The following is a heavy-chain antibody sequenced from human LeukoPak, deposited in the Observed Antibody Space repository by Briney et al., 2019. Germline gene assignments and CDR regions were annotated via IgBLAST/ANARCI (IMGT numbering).Heavy chain of an antibody. CDR3: ARLSRASGWAWFDP. CDR1: GGSISSYF. J-gene: IGHJ5*02. D-gene: IGHD6-19*01. CDR2: IYNSGYT. Sequence: SETLSLTCTVSGGSISSYFWTWIRQPPGRGLGWIGYIYNSGYTKYNPSLKSRVTISAETSNNQFSLKLSSMTAADTAVYYCARLSRASGWAWFDPWGQGTLVTVSS. V-gene: IGHV4-59*08.